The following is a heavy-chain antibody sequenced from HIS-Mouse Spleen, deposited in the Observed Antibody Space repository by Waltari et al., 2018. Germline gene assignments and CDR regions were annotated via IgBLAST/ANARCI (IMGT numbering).Heavy chain of an antibody. V-gene: IGHV3-9*01. D-gene: IGHD6-13*01. CDR3: SAGVAALGGAFDI. Sequence: EVQLVESGGGLVQPGRSLRSSCAAAGFTFADYAMLWARQAPGKGLEWVSGISWNSGSIGYADSVKGRYTISRDNAKNSLYLQMNSLRAEDTALYYCSAGVAALGGAFDIWGQGTMVTVSS. J-gene: IGHJ3*02. CDR2: ISWNSGSI. CDR1: GFTFADYA.